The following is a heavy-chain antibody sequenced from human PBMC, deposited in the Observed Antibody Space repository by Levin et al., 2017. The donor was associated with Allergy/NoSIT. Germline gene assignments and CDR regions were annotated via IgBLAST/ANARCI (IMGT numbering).Heavy chain of an antibody. CDR2: IYVTGST. V-gene: IGHV4-61*02. J-gene: IGHJ6*03. Sequence: SETLSLTCSVSGDSISRGFYYWSWIRQPAGEGLEWIGRIYVTGSTTYILSLKSRVTISLDRSKDQVSLKIHSVPAADTAVYYCARDLGGFSGYKPYCYMDVWGKGTTVTVSS. D-gene: IGHD5-12*01. CDR1: GDSISRGFYY. CDR3: ARDLGGFSGYKPYCYMDV.